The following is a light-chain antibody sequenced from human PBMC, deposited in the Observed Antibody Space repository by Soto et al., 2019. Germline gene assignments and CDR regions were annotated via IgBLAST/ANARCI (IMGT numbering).Light chain of an antibody. J-gene: IGLJ2*01. CDR1: ASNIGSNP. CDR2: SSS. Sequence: QSVVTQPPSASGTPGQRVTISCSGSASNIGSNPVNWYQQLPGTAPKLLIYSSSHRPSGVPDRISGSKSGTSASLAISGLQSWDEADYYFEAWDVSLNVVVFGGGTQLTVL. CDR3: EAWDVSLNVVV. V-gene: IGLV1-44*01.